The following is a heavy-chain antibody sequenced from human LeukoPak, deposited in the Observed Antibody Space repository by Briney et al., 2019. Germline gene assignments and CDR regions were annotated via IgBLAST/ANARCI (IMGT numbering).Heavy chain of an antibody. CDR3: ARDVGGLRGDYDRWFDP. J-gene: IGHJ5*02. CDR1: GFIFSSNG. V-gene: IGHV3-33*01. D-gene: IGHD4-17*01. CDR2: IWFDGRNK. Sequence: GGSLRLSCAASGFIFSSNGMHWVRQAPGKGLEWVALIWFDGRNKFYADSVKGRFTISRDNSKNTLYLQTNSLRAEDTAVYYCARDVGGLRGDYDRWFDPWGQGTLVTVSS.